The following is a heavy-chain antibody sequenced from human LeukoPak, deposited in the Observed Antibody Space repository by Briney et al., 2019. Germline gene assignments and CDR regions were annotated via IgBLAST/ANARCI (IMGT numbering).Heavy chain of an antibody. CDR2: VYYSGTT. CDR3: ARDGTKPAVGLEY. V-gene: IGHV4-61*01. Sequence: PSETLSLTCTVSGASVSSVSYYWTWIRQPPGKGLEWIGYVYYSGTTNYNPSLKSRVTISIDLSKNQFSLKLSSVTAADTAIYYCARDGTKPAVGLEYWGQGALVTVSS. CDR1: GASVSSVSYY. D-gene: IGHD6-13*01. J-gene: IGHJ4*02.